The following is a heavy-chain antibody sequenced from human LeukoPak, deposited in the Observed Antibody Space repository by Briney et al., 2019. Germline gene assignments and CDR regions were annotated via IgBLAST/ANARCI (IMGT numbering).Heavy chain of an antibody. Sequence: GGSLRLSCAASGFTFSSYAMSWVRQAPGKGLEWVSAISGSGGSTYYADSVKGRFTISRDNSKNTLDLQMNSLRAEDTAVYYWAKGVTGVAGRHYFDYWGQGTLVTVSS. CDR3: AKGVTGVAGRHYFDY. D-gene: IGHD6-19*01. CDR2: ISGSGGST. CDR1: GFTFSSYA. V-gene: IGHV3-23*01. J-gene: IGHJ4*02.